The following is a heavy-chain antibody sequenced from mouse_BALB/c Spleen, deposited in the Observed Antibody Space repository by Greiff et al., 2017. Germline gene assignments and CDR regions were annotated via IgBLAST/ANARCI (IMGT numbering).Heavy chain of an antibody. CDR2: INPSNGGT. V-gene: IGHV1S81*02. D-gene: IGHD2-1*01. Sequence: VQLMESGAELVKPGASVKLSCKASGYTFTSYYMYWVKQRPGQGLEWIGEINPSNGGTDFNEKFKGKATLTVDKSSSTAYMQLSSLTSEDSAVYYCTRGGIYGNYYFDYWGQGTTLTVSS. CDR1: GYTFTSYY. CDR3: TRGGIYGNYYFDY. J-gene: IGHJ2*01.